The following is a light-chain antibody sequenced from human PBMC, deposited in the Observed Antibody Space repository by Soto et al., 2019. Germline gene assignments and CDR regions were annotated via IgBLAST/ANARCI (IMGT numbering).Light chain of an antibody. V-gene: IGKV3-15*01. Sequence: EIVVAHSSGTLSFSPVEGATLSCRASQSVSSNLAWYQQKPGQAPRLLIYGASTRATGIPARFGGSGSGTEFTLTISSLQSEDFAVYYCQQYNNWPRTFGQGTKVDIK. J-gene: IGKJ1*01. CDR2: GAS. CDR3: QQYNNWPRT. CDR1: QSVSSN.